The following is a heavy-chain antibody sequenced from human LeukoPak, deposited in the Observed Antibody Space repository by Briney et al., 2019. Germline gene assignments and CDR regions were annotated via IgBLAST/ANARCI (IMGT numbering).Heavy chain of an antibody. D-gene: IGHD3-3*01. CDR3: ASSPEGFVPFDY. CDR1: GGSISSSSYY. V-gene: IGHV4-39*07. CDR2: IYYSGST. J-gene: IGHJ4*02. Sequence: SETLSLTCTVSGGSISSSSYYWGWIRQPPGKGLEWIGSIYYSGSTYYNPSLKSRVTISVDTSKNQFSLKLSSVTAADTAVYYCASSPEGFVPFDYWGQGTLVTVSS.